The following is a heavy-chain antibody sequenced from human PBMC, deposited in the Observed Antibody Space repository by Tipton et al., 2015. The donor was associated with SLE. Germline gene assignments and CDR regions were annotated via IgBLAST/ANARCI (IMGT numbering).Heavy chain of an antibody. J-gene: IGHJ4*02. CDR3: ARDVGYWTGFDY. CDR2: ISYDGTNK. CDR1: GLTFSRFW. V-gene: IGHV3-30*03. Sequence: SLRLSCAASGLTFSRFWFHWVRQAPGGGPMWVALISYDGTNKYYADSVEGRFTISRDNSKNTLSLEMHSLRGEDTAVYYCARDVGYWTGFDYWGQGTLVTVSS. D-gene: IGHD3/OR15-3a*01.